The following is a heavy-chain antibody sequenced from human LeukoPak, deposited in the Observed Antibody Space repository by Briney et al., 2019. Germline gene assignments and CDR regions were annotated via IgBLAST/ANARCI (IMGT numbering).Heavy chain of an antibody. CDR2: INHSGST. CDR3: ARGPTGDY. CDR1: GGSFSGYY. Sequence: SETLSLTCAVYGGSFSGYYWSWIRQPPGKGLEWIGEINHSGSTNYNPSLKSRVTISVDTSKNQFSLKPSSVTAADTAVYHCARGPTGDYWGQGTLVTVSS. J-gene: IGHJ4*02. D-gene: IGHD1-14*01. V-gene: IGHV4-34*01.